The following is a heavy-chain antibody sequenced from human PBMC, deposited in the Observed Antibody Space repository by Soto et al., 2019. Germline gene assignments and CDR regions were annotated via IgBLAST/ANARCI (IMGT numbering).Heavy chain of an antibody. V-gene: IGHV1-8*01. CDR3: ARGWMVAATLVWFDP. CDR1: GYTFTSYD. CDR2: MNPNSGNT. Sequence: QVQLVQSGAEVKKPGASVKVSCKASGYTFTSYDINWVRQATGQGLEWMGWMNPNSGNTGYAQKFEGRVTMTRTTSISTAYMELSSLRSEDTAVYYCARGWMVAATLVWFDPWGQGTLVTVSS. J-gene: IGHJ5*02. D-gene: IGHD2-15*01.